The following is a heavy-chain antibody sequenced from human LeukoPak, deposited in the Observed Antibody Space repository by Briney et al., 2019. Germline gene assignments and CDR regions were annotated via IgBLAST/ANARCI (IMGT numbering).Heavy chain of an antibody. CDR1: GFTFSSYA. CDR3: AREPSIPAWGDSSGYPVYFDY. D-gene: IGHD3-22*01. CDR2: ISYDGSNK. V-gene: IGHV3-30-3*01. J-gene: IGHJ4*02. Sequence: GGSLRLSCAASGFTFSSYAMHWVRQAPGKGLEWVAVISYDGSNKYYADSVKGRFTISRDNSKNTLYLQMNSLRAEDTAVYYCAREPSIPAWGDSSGYPVYFDYWGQGTLVTVSS.